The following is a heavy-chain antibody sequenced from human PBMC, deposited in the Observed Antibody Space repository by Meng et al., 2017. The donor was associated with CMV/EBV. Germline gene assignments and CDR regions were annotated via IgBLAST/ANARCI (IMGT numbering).Heavy chain of an antibody. J-gene: IGHJ5*02. CDR2: ISSSSSYI. CDR3: ARDRGNSGHWFDP. V-gene: IGHV3-21*01. D-gene: IGHD4-23*01. Sequence: GESLKISCAASGFTFSNAWMSWVRQAPGKGLEWVSSISSSSSYIYYADSVKGRFTISRDNAKNSLYLQMNSLRAEDTAVYYCARDRGNSGHWFDPWGQGTLVTVSS. CDR1: GFTFSNAW.